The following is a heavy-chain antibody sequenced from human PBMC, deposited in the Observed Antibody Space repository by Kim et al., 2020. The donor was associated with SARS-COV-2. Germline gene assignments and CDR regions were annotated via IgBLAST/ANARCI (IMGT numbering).Heavy chain of an antibody. V-gene: IGHV3-23*01. CDR3: AKGCSSASCYSFDY. CDR1: GFTFSNFA. Sequence: GGSLRLSCAASGFTFSNFAMNWVRQAPGKGLEWVSAIVGSGGNTYYADSVKGRFTLSRDNSKNTLYLQMNSLRVEDTAIYYCAKGCSSASCYSFDYWGQGALVTVSS. J-gene: IGHJ4*02. D-gene: IGHD3-10*01. CDR2: IVGSGGNT.